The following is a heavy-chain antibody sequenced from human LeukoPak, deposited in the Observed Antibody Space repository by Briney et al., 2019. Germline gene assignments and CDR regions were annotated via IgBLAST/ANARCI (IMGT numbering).Heavy chain of an antibody. CDR2: IRSSSSYI. CDR1: GFTFSSYS. J-gene: IGHJ4*02. V-gene: IGHV3-21*01. Sequence: TGGSLRLSCAASGFTFSSYSMNWVRQAPGKGLEWVSSIRSSSSYIYYADSVKGRFTISRDNAKNSLYLQMNSLRAEGTAVYYCARDQGSGSYLDYWGQGTLVTVSS. D-gene: IGHD1-26*01. CDR3: ARDQGSGSYLDY.